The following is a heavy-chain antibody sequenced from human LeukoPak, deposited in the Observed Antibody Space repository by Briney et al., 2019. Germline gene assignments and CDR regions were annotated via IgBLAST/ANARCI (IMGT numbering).Heavy chain of an antibody. V-gene: IGHV1-46*01. J-gene: IGHJ3*02. CDR3: ARATQNYYDSSGDHDAFDI. CDR2: INPSGGST. CDR1: GYTFTSYY. Sequence: ASVKVSCKASGYTFTSYYMRWVRQAPGQGLEWIGIINPSGGSTSYAQKFQGRVTMTRDTSTSTVYMELSSLRSEDTAVYYCARATQNYYDSSGDHDAFDIWGEGTMVTVSS. D-gene: IGHD3-22*01.